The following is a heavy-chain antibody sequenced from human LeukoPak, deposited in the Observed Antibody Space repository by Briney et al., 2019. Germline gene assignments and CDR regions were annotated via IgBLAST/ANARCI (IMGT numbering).Heavy chain of an antibody. Sequence: ASVKASCKASRYTFTSYDINWVRQATGQGLEWMGWMNPTIGNTGYAQKFQGRVTMTRNSSITTAYMELSSLRSEDTAVYYCARRHGRCSDGSCYYPDYWGQGTLVTVSS. CDR2: MNPTIGNT. CDR3: ARRHGRCSDGSCYYPDY. J-gene: IGHJ4*02. CDR1: RYTFTSYD. D-gene: IGHD2-15*01. V-gene: IGHV1-8*01.